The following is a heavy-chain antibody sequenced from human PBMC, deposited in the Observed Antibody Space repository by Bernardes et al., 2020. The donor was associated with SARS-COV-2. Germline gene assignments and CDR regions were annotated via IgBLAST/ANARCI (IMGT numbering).Heavy chain of an antibody. D-gene: IGHD4-17*01. Sequence: VGSLLLSCAASGFNFRGSAIQWVRQAPGPGLAWVGRLRSKPKNYATTYAPSLKDRITISRDDSRDTAYLHINSLKIEDTAVYYCTGDYLYWGQGALVTVSS. J-gene: IGHJ4*02. CDR2: LRSKPKNYAT. V-gene: IGHV3-73*01. CDR3: TGDYLY. CDR1: GFNFRGSA.